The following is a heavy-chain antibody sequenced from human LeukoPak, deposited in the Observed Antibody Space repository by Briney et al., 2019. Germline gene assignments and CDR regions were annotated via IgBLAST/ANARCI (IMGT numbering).Heavy chain of an antibody. Sequence: GSSVKVSCKASGGTFSSYTISWVRQAPGQGLEWMGRIIPILGIANYAQKFQGRVTITADKSTSTAYMELSSLRSEDTAVYYCARTLLYYYDSSGYTDQDAFDIWGQGTMVTVSS. CDR2: IIPILGIA. CDR1: GGTFSSYT. D-gene: IGHD3-22*01. J-gene: IGHJ3*02. CDR3: ARTLLYYYDSSGYTDQDAFDI. V-gene: IGHV1-69*02.